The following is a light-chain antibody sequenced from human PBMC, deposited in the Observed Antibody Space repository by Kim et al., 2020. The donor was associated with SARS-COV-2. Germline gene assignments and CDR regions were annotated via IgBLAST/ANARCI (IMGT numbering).Light chain of an antibody. J-gene: IGKJ1*01. CDR2: AAS. CDR3: QKYNSSPWT. CDR1: QGISNY. V-gene: IGKV1-27*01. Sequence: DIQMTQSPSSLSESVGDRVTITCRASQGISNYLVWYQQKTGEVPKVLIYAASTLQSGVPSRFSGSGSGTDFTLTISSLQPEDAATYYCQKYNSSPWTFGQGTKVDI.